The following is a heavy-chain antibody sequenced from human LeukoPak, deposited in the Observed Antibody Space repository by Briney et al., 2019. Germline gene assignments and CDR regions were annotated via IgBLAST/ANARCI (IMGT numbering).Heavy chain of an antibody. V-gene: IGHV1-69*04. CDR3: ARDMPWGRGQPVYFDY. D-gene: IGHD2-2*01. CDR2: IIPILGIA. Sequence: SVKVSCKASGGTFSSYTISWVRQAPGQGLEWMGRIIPILGIANYAQKFQGRVTITADKSTSTAYMELSSLRSEDTAVYYCARDMPWGRGQPVYFDYWGQGTLATVSS. J-gene: IGHJ4*02. CDR1: GGTFSSYT.